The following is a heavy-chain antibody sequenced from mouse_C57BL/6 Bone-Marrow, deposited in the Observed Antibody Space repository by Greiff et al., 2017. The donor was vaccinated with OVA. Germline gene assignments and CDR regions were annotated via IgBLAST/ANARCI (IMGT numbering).Heavy chain of an antibody. CDR2: INPNNGGT. D-gene: IGHD1-1*01. CDR1: GYTFTDYY. Sequence: VQLQQSGPELVKPGASVKISCKASGYTFTDYYMNWVKQSHGKSLEWIGDINPNNGGTSYNQKFKGKATLTVDKSSSTAYMELRSLTSEDSAVYYCARKGGSLDYWGQGTTLTVSS. V-gene: IGHV1-26*01. CDR3: ARKGGSLDY. J-gene: IGHJ2*01.